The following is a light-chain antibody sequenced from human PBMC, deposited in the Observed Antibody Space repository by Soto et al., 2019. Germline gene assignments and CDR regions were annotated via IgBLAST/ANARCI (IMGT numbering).Light chain of an antibody. Sequence: DIQMTQSPSSLSASIGDRVTITCRASQSISSYLSWYHQKPGKAPKLLISTSSSLQSGVPSRFSGSGSGTDFTLTISSLQPEDFATYYCQQSYSTPLTFGPGTKVDIK. CDR2: TSS. CDR3: QQSYSTPLT. J-gene: IGKJ3*01. V-gene: IGKV1-39*01. CDR1: QSISSY.